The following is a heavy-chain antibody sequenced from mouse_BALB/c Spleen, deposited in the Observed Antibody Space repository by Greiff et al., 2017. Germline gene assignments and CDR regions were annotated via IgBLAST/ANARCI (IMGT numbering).Heavy chain of an antibody. CDR1: GFTFSSFG. V-gene: IGHV5-17*02. CDR2: ISSGSSTI. D-gene: IGHD1-2*01. CDR3: ASSGFITTASFDY. Sequence: EVKLMESGGGLVQPGGSRKLSCAASGFTFSSFGMHWVRQAPEKGLEWVAYISSGSSTIYYADTVKGRFTISRDNPKNTLFLQMTSLRSEDTAMYYCASSGFITTASFDYWGQGTTLTVSS. J-gene: IGHJ2*01.